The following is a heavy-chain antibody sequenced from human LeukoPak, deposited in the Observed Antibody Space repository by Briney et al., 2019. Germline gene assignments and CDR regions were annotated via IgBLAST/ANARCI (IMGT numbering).Heavy chain of an antibody. CDR2: INDSGNT. Sequence: PSETLSLTCGVYGGFFSGYYWSWIRQPPGKGLEWIGDINDSGNTNYNASLKSRVTISVDTSKNQFSLKLSSVTAADTAVYYCARRASSWPPTVIWGQGTLVTVSS. V-gene: IGHV4-34*01. CDR1: GGFFSGYY. CDR3: ARRASSWPPTVI. J-gene: IGHJ4*02. D-gene: IGHD6-13*01.